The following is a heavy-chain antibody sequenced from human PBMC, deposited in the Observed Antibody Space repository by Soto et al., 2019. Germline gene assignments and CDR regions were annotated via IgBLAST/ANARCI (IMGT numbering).Heavy chain of an antibody. J-gene: IGHJ3*02. V-gene: IGHV1-3*01. CDR3: AREIVVVVAATNHDAFDI. CDR2: INEGNGNT. CDR1: GYTFTNYA. Sequence: QVQLVQSGAEVKKPGASVKVSCKASGYTFTNYAMHWVRQAPGQRLEWMGWINEGNGNTKYSQKFQGRVTITRDTSASTAYMELSSLRSEDTAVYYCAREIVVVVAATNHDAFDIWGQGTMVTVS. D-gene: IGHD2-15*01.